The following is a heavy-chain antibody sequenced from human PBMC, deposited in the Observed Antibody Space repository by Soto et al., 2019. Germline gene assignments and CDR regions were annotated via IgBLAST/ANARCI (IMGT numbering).Heavy chain of an antibody. J-gene: IGHJ4*02. D-gene: IGHD1-1*01. CDR1: GYTFTKFH. CDR2: IDPSGGVT. V-gene: IGHV1-46*01. CDR3: ARGGPGPITSDY. Sequence: ASVKVSCKASGYTFTKFHIHWVRQAPGQGLEWMGMIDPSGGVTRYAQRLQGRVTMTRDTSTSRAYMELRSLRSDDTAVYYCARGGPGPITSDYWGQGTLVTVSS.